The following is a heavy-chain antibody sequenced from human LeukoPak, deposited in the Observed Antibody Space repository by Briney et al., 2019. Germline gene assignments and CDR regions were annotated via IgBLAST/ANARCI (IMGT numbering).Heavy chain of an antibody. Sequence: SETLSLTCTVSGDSIYGYYWSWLRQPPGKGLEWIAYVYYDGSTNYNPSLKSRVKLAVDTSKNQVSLNLSSVTAADTAVYYCAKITFDALDIWGQGTMVSVSS. D-gene: IGHD5-24*01. J-gene: IGHJ3*02. CDR3: AKITFDALDI. V-gene: IGHV4-59*01. CDR1: GDSIYGYY. CDR2: VYYDGST.